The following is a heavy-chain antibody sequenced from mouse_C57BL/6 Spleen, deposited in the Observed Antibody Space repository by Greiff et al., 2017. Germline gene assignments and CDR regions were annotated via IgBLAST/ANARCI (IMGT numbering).Heavy chain of an antibody. CDR3: TSDDDGYSWFAD. Sequence: QVQLQQSGAELVRPGASVTLSCKASGYTFTDYEMHWVKQTPVHGLEWIGAIDPETGGTAYNQKFKGKDILTADKSSSTAYMELRSLTSEDSAVYYCTSDDDGYSWFADWGQGTLVTVSA. J-gene: IGHJ3*01. D-gene: IGHD2-3*01. V-gene: IGHV1-15*01. CDR1: GYTFTDYE. CDR2: IDPETGGT.